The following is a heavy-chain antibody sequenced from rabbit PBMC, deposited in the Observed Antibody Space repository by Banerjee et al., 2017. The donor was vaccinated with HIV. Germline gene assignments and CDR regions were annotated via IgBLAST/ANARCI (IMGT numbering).Heavy chain of an antibody. J-gene: IGHJ4*01. CDR3: ARDAGYAGSNL. V-gene: IGHV1S40*01. D-gene: IGHD4-2*01. CDR1: GFSFSSSYW. Sequence: QSLEESGGDLVKPGASLTLTCTASGFSFSSSYWILWVRQAPGKGLEWIACIYAGSSGRTYYANWAKGRFTISKTSSTTVTLQMTSLTAADTATYFCARDAGYAGSNLWGPGTLVTVS. CDR2: IYAGSSGRT.